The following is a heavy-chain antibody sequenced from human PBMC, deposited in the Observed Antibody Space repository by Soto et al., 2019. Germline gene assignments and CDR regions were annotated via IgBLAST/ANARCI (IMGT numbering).Heavy chain of an antibody. D-gene: IGHD1-26*01. CDR1: GGSISSGGYY. Sequence: QVQLQESGPGLVKPSQTLSLTCTVSGGSISSGGYYWSWIRQHPGKGLEWIGYIYYTGSTYYNPSLKSRVTISVDTSKNQFSLKLSSVTAADTAVYYCARGPVSGSYYYYYYYYGMDVWGQGTTVTVSS. CDR2: IYYTGST. V-gene: IGHV4-31*03. J-gene: IGHJ6*02. CDR3: ARGPVSGSYYYYYYYYGMDV.